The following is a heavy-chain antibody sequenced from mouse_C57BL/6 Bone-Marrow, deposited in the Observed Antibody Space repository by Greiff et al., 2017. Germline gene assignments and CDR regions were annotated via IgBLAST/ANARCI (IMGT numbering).Heavy chain of an antibody. J-gene: IGHJ3*01. CDR3: ARLYYVYEGAWFAY. CDR1: EYEFPSHD. CDR2: INSDGGST. Sequence: EVHLVESGGGLVQPGESLKLSCESNEYEFPSHDMSWVRKTPEKRLELVAAINSDGGSTYYPDTMERRFIISRDNTKKTLYLQMSSLRSEDTALYYCARLYYVYEGAWFAYWGQGTLVTVSA. V-gene: IGHV5-2*01. D-gene: IGHD2-2*01.